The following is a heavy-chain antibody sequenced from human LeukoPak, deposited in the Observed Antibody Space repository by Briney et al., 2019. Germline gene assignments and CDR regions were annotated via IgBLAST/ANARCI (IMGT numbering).Heavy chain of an antibody. D-gene: IGHD2-2*01. J-gene: IGHJ6*04. Sequence: SETLSLTCAVYGGSFSGYYWSWIRQPPGKGLEWIGEINHSGSTNYNPSLKSRVTISVDTSKNQFSLKLSSVTAADTAVYYCASMSSTRTWMDVWGKGTTVTISS. CDR1: GGSFSGYY. CDR3: ASMSSTRTWMDV. CDR2: INHSGST. V-gene: IGHV4-34*01.